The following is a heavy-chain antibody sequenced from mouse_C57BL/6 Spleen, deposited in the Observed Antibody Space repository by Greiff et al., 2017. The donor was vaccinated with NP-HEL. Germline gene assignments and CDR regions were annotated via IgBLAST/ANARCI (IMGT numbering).Heavy chain of an antibody. CDR2: IYPGDGDT. CDR1: GYAFSSYW. Sequence: QVQLQQSGAELVKPGASVKISCKASGYAFSSYWMNWVKQRPGKGLEWIGQIYPGDGDTNYNGKFKGKATLTADKSSSTAYMQLSSLTSEDSAVYFCAREVTTAPLPMDYWGQGTSVTVSS. V-gene: IGHV1-80*01. CDR3: AREVTTAPLPMDY. D-gene: IGHD1-2*01. J-gene: IGHJ4*01.